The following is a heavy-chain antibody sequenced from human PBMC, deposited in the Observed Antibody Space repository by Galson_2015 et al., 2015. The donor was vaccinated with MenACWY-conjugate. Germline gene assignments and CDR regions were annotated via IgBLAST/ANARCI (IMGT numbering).Heavy chain of an antibody. J-gene: IGHJ4*02. Sequence: QSGAEVKKPGASVKVSCKASGYTFTSYAVHWVRQAPGQRLEWMGWINAGNGNTKYSQKFQGRVTITRDTSASTAYMELSSLRSEDTAVYYCARDRRYSGYDLIDYWGQGTLVTVSS. V-gene: IGHV1-3*01. D-gene: IGHD5-12*01. CDR3: ARDRRYSGYDLIDY. CDR1: GYTFTSYA. CDR2: INAGNGNT.